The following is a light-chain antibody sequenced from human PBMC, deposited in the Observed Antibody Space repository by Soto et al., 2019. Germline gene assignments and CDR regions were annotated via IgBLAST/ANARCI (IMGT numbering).Light chain of an antibody. CDR1: SSDVGSYNL. J-gene: IGLJ1*01. V-gene: IGLV2-23*02. Sequence: QCVLTQPASVSGSPGQSITISCTGTSSDVGSYNLVSWYQQHPGKAPKLMIYEVSKRPSGVSNRFSGSKSGNTASLTISELQAEDEADYYCCSYAGSSYVFGTGTKVTVL. CDR3: CSYAGSSYV. CDR2: EVS.